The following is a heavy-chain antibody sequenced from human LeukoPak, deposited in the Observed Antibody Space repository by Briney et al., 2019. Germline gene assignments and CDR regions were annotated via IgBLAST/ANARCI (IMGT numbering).Heavy chain of an antibody. J-gene: IGHJ6*02. CDR1: GYTFTSYY. V-gene: IGHV1-69*13. CDR3: ARNAIAVAAYYGMDV. D-gene: IGHD6-19*01. Sequence: GASVKVSCKASGYTFTSYYMHWVRQAPGQGLEWMGGIIPIFGTANYAQKFQGRVTITADESTSTAYMELSSLRSEDTAVYYSARNAIAVAAYYGMDVWGQGTTVTVSS. CDR2: IIPIFGTA.